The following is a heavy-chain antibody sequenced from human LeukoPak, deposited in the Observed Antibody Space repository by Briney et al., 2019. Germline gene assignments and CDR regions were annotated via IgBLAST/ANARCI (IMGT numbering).Heavy chain of an antibody. CDR3: AMNYGYYYYYMDV. CDR1: GFTFSSYW. V-gene: IGHV3-74*01. J-gene: IGHJ6*03. Sequence: GGSLRLSXAASGFTFSSYWMHWVRQAPGRGLVWVSRINSDGSSASYADSVKGRFTISRDNAKNTLYLQMNSLRAEDTAVYYCAMNYGYYYYYMDVWGKGTTVTVSS. CDR2: INSDGSSA. D-gene: IGHD1-7*01.